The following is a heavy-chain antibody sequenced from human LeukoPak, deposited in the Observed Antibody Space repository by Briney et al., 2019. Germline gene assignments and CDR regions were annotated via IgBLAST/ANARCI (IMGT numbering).Heavy chain of an antibody. CDR3: ARDLMVRSFDY. Sequence: PGGSLRLSCAASGFTFSSYSMNWVRQAPGKGLEWVSSISRNSNYIYYADSVKGRFTISRDNAKNSLYLQMNGLRAEDTAVYYCARDLMVRSFDYWGQGTLVTVSS. V-gene: IGHV3-21*06. D-gene: IGHD3-10*01. J-gene: IGHJ4*02. CDR1: GFTFSSYS. CDR2: ISRNSNYI.